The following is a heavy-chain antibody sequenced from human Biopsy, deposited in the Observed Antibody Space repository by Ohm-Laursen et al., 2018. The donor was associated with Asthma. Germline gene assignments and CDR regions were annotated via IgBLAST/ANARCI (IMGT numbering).Heavy chain of an antibody. CDR1: GGTFGNYA. D-gene: IGHD6-13*01. J-gene: IGHJ6*02. CDR3: ASPSSSREILYYYYNMDI. V-gene: IGHV1-69*06. Sequence: SVKVSCKASGGTFGNYAISWVRQAPGLGLEWMGGISPVFGSTNIAQKFQGRVTISADIFTKTAYLEVSSLGSDDTAVYYCASPSSSREILYYYYNMDIWGQGTTVTV. CDR2: ISPVFGST.